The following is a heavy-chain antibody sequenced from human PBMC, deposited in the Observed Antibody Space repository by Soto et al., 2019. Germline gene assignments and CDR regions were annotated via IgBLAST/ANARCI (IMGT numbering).Heavy chain of an antibody. CDR2: ISGSGGST. CDR1: GFTFSIYV. Sequence: PGGSLRLSCAASGFTFSIYVMGGVLQAPGKGLEWVSAISGSGGSTYYADSVKGRFTISRDNSKNTLYLQMNSLRAEDTAVYYCAKAQLRGLADWGQGTLVTVSS. CDR3: AKAQLRGLAD. V-gene: IGHV3-23*01. D-gene: IGHD3-3*02. J-gene: IGHJ4*02.